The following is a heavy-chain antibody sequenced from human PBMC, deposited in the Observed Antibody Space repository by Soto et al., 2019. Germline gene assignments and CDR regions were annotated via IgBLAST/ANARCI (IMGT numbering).Heavy chain of an antibody. Sequence: GRSLGLSCAVSGVTFSSDSINWVRQAPGKGLEWVSSISSSSSYIYYADSVKGRFTISRDNAKNSLYLQMNRLRAEDTAVYYCARDTGPEAVGSRTSCSTYYDGRAVCDPRTTAT. D-gene: IGHD2-2*01. CDR2: ISSSSSYI. CDR3: ARDTGPEAVGSRTSCSTYYDGRAV. CDR1: GVTFSSDS. V-gene: IGHV3-21*01. J-gene: IGHJ6*02.